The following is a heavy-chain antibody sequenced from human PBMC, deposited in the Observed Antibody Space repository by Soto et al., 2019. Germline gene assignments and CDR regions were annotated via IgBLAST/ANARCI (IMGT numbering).Heavy chain of an antibody. Sequence: QVQLQESGPGLVKPSQTLSLTCTVSGGSISSGDSYWSWIRQPPGKGLEWIGYISNSGSTYYNPSLTDQVTISLDMSKNYFTLKLTSVTAADTAVYYCARYDYGCPFEMWGQGAIVTVS. CDR2: ISNSGST. J-gene: IGHJ3*02. V-gene: IGHV4-30-4*01. D-gene: IGHD4-17*01. CDR1: GGSISSGDSY. CDR3: ARYDYGCPFEM.